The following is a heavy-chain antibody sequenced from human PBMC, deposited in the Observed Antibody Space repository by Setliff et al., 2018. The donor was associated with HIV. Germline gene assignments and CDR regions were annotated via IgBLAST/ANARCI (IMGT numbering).Heavy chain of an antibody. Sequence: ASVKVSCKASNYTLIDYGVSWVRQAPGQGLEWMGWIGSYSGYTIYAQKFQDRLTMTTDTSTTTASMELRSLRSDDTAEYYCVRGHCNSDKCWYTWFDPWGQGTLVTVSS. D-gene: IGHD2-2*01. CDR2: IGSYSGYT. V-gene: IGHV1-18*01. J-gene: IGHJ5*02. CDR3: VRGHCNSDKCWYTWFDP. CDR1: NYTLIDYG.